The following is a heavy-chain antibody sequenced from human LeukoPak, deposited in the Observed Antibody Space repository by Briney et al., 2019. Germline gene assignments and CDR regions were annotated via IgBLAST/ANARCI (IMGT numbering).Heavy chain of an antibody. D-gene: IGHD5-18*01. CDR2: INPSGGST. J-gene: IGHJ6*02. CDR3: ARSPVPSSMVTGTYYYGMDV. CDR1: GYTFTSYY. V-gene: IGHV1-46*01. Sequence: GASVKVSCKASGYTFTSYYMHWVRQAPGQGLEWMGIINPSGGSTSYAQKFQGRVTMTRDTSTSAVYMELSSLRSEDTAVYYCARSPVPSSMVTGTYYYGMDVWGQGTTVTVSS.